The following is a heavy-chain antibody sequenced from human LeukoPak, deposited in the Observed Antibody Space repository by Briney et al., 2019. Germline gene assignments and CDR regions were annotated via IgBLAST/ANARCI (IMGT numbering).Heavy chain of an antibody. CDR1: VFTFSIYW. J-gene: IGHJ4*02. D-gene: IGHD2-15*01. V-gene: IGHV3-7*01. CDR3: ARVVAARSFYFDY. Sequence: GGSLRLSCAASVFTFSIYWMSWVHQAPGKGLEWVANINQDGSERYLVDSVKGRFTISRDNAKNSLYLQMNSLRAEDTAVYYCARVVAARSFYFDYWGQGTLVTVSS. CDR2: INQDGSER.